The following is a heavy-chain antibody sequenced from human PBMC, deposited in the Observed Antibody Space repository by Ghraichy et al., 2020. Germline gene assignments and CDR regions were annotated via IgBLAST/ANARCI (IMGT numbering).Heavy chain of an antibody. CDR1: GFSVSNYS. J-gene: IGHJ6*02. CDR2: ISRSGSYI. Sequence: GGSLRLSCAASGFSVSNYSMNWVRQAPGKGLEWVSAISRSGSYIYYADSVKGRFIISRDNAKNSVYLQMTSLRVEDTAVYYCAREPFGRGSSGMDVWGQGNTVTVSS. V-gene: IGHV3-21*01. CDR3: AREPFGRGSSGMDV. D-gene: IGHD3-16*01.